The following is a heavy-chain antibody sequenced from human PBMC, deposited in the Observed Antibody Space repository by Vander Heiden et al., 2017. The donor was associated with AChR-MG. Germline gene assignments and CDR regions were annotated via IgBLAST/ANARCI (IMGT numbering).Heavy chain of an antibody. CDR1: GFTFSSYA. Sequence: EVQLLESGGGLVQPGGSLRLSCAASGFTFSSYARSWVRQAPGKGLEWVSAISGSGGSTYYADSVKGRFTISRDNSKNTLYLQMNSLRAEDTAVYYCAKTSGELRFATRYFDYWGQGTLVTVSS. CDR2: ISGSGGST. CDR3: AKTSGELRFATRYFDY. V-gene: IGHV3-23*01. J-gene: IGHJ4*02. D-gene: IGHD1-26*01.